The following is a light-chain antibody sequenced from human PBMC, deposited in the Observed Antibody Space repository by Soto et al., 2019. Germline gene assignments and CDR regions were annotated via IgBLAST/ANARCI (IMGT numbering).Light chain of an antibody. J-gene: IGKJ5*01. CDR3: KHFGDSTVT. CDR2: GAS. CDR1: ESVSSTY. Sequence: EIVLTQSPANVSFSPGERATLSRRASESVSSTYLAWCQKKPGQAPRIPIYGASTRATVIPDRVSGTWAGTDLTLTISRLEQEDVSVDYGKHFGDSTVTFGQGTRLEIK. V-gene: IGKV3-20*01.